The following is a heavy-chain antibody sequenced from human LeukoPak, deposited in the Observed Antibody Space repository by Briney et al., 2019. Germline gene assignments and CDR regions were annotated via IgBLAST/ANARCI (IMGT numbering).Heavy chain of an antibody. D-gene: IGHD2-15*01. V-gene: IGHV4-34*01. CDR3: ARGIWVVS. J-gene: IGHJ4*02. CDR2: INHSGST. Sequence: SETLSLTCAVYGGSFNGYYWSWIRQPPGKGLEWIGEINHSGSTNYNPSLKSRVTISVDTSKNQFSLKLSSVTAADTAVYYCARGIWVVSWGQGTLVTVSS. CDR1: GGSFNGYY.